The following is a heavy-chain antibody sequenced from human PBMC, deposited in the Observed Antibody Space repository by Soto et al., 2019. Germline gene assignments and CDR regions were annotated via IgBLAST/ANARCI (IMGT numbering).Heavy chain of an antibody. CDR1: VFTFSSYW. J-gene: IGHJ4*02. Sequence: GGSLRLSCAASVFTFSSYWMSWVRQAPGKGLEWVANIKQDGSEKYYVDSVKGRCTISRDNAKNSLYLQMNSLRAEDTAVYYCARGGASPPSYWGQGTLVTVSS. CDR3: ARGGASPPSY. V-gene: IGHV3-7*01. CDR2: IKQDGSEK.